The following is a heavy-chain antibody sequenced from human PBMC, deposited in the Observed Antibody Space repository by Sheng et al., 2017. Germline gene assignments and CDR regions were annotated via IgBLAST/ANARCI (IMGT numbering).Heavy chain of an antibody. J-gene: IGHJ4*02. Sequence: QVQLQESGPGLVKPSETLSLTCTVSGYSISSGYYWGWIRQPPGKGLEWIGSIYHSGSTYYNPSLKSRVTISVDTSKNQFSLKLSSVTAADTAVYYCARDATQFGELSNFDYVGPGNAGHRLL. D-gene: IGHD3-10*01. CDR2: IYHSGST. V-gene: IGHV4-38-2*02. CDR1: GYSISSGYY. CDR3: ARDATQFGELSNFDY.